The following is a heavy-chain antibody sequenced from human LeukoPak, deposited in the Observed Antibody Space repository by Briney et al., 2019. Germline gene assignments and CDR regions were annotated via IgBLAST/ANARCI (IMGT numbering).Heavy chain of an antibody. CDR2: MNPNSGNT. V-gene: IGHV1-8*01. CDR1: GYTFTSYD. CDR3: AREGYCSSTSCYIDPYYYYYYMDV. D-gene: IGHD2-2*02. J-gene: IGHJ6*03. Sequence: ASVKVSCKVSGYTFTSYDINWVRQATGQGLEWMGWMNPNSGNTGYAQKFQGRVTMTRNTSISTAYMELSSLRSEDTAVYYCAREGYCSSTSCYIDPYYYYYYMDVWGKGTTVTVSS.